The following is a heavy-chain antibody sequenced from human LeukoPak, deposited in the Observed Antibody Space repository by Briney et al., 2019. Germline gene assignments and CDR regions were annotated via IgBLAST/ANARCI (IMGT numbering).Heavy chain of an antibody. CDR1: GYTFTSYG. D-gene: IGHD3-22*01. Sequence: ASVKVSCKASGYTFTSYGISWVRQAPGQGLEWMGWISAYNGNTNYAQKLQGRVTKTTDTSTSTAYMELRSLRSDDTAVYYCARDQGEAGGDYYDSSGYYYSFDYWGQGTLVTVSS. CDR3: ARDQGEAGGDYYDSSGYYYSFDY. CDR2: ISAYNGNT. J-gene: IGHJ4*02. V-gene: IGHV1-18*01.